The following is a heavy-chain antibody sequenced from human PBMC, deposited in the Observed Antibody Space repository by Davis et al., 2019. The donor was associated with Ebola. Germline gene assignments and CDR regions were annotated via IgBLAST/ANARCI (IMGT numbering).Heavy chain of an antibody. CDR2: TYYSSKWYN. V-gene: IGHV6-1*01. D-gene: IGHD5-18*01. CDR3: ARGWLRGGMDV. CDR1: GDSVSSGG. J-gene: IGHJ6*02. Sequence: HSQTLSLTCAISGDSVSSGGWNWIRQSPSRGLEWLGRTYYSSKWYNDYAVSVKSRISINADTSKNHFSLQLNSVTPEDTALYYCARGWLRGGMDVWGEGTTVTV.